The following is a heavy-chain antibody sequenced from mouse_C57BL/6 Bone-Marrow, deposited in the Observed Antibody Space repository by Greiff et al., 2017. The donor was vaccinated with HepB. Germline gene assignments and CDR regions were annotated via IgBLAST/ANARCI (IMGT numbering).Heavy chain of an antibody. CDR1: GYSITSGYD. V-gene: IGHV3-1*01. CDR2: ISYSGST. CDR3: AREVLSYWYFDV. J-gene: IGHJ1*03. Sequence: EVQLVESGPGMVKPSQSLSLTCTVTGYSITSGYDWHWIRHFPGNKLEWMGYISYSGSTNYNPSLKSRISITHDTSKNHFFLKLNSVTTEDTATYYCAREVLSYWYFDVWGTGTTVTVSS.